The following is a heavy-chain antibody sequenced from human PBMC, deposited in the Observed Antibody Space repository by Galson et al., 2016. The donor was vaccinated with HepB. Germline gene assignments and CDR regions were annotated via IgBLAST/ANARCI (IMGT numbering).Heavy chain of an antibody. J-gene: IGHJ4*01. CDR3: ARFEGSGSYCVDQ. CDR1: GGTFNAYY. Sequence: SETLSLTCAVYGGTFNAYYWNWIRQPPGKGLEWIGEINHLGSPKYNPSLESRITISVDTSKSQFSLKLSSVTAADTAVYYCARFEGSGSYCVDQWGQGTLVTVSS. D-gene: IGHD3-10*01. CDR2: INHLGSP. V-gene: IGHV4-34*01.